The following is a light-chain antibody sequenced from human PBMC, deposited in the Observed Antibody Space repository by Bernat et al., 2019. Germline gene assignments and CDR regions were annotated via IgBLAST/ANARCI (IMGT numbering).Light chain of an antibody. CDR2: AAS. CDR3: QQSYSTLMYT. Sequence: DIQMTQSPSSLSASVGDRVTSTCRASQSISSYLNWYEQNPGKAPKLLIYAASSLQSGVPSRFSGSGSGTDFTLTISSLQPEDFATYYCQQSYSTLMYTFGQGTKLEIK. V-gene: IGKV1-39*01. CDR1: QSISSY. J-gene: IGKJ2*01.